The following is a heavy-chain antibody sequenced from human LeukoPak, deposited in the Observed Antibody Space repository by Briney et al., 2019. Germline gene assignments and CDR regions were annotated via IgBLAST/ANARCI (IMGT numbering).Heavy chain of an antibody. V-gene: IGHV4-59*12. CDR3: ARARSWLPIDY. CDR1: GASIRSNY. D-gene: IGHD6-13*01. J-gene: IGHJ4*02. CDR2: ISHNGAT. Sequence: SETLSLTCSISGASIRSNYWSWIRRPPGKGLEWIGYISHNGATNYNPSLKSRVTISVDTSKNQFSLKLSSVTAADTAVYYCARARSWLPIDYWGQGTLVTVSS.